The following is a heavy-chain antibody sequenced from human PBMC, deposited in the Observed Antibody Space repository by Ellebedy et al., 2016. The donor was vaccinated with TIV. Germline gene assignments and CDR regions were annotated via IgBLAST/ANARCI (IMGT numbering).Heavy chain of an antibody. CDR3: ARDEQLVFYFDY. Sequence: GGSLRLXXAASGFTFSSYAMHWVRQAPGKGLEWVAVISYDGSNKYYADSVKGRFTISRDNSKNTLYLQMNSLRAEDTAVYYCARDEQLVFYFDYWGQGTLVTVSS. CDR2: ISYDGSNK. J-gene: IGHJ4*02. V-gene: IGHV3-30-3*01. D-gene: IGHD6-13*01. CDR1: GFTFSSYA.